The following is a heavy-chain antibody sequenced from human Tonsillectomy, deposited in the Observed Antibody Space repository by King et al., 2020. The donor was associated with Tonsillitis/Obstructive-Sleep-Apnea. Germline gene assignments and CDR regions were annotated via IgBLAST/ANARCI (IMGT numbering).Heavy chain of an antibody. V-gene: IGHV3-23*04. CDR2: ISGSGGGT. D-gene: IGHD3-22*01. J-gene: IGHJ6*03. Sequence: VQLVESGGGLLQPGGSLRLSCAASGFIFRHYAMSWVRQAPGKGLEWVSSISGSGGGTFYADSVKGRFTISRDSIKNTGYLQMNDLRAEDTALYYCAKDSSGQYYYYKDGWGKGTTVTVSS. CDR3: AKDSSGQYYYYKDG. CDR1: GFIFRHYA.